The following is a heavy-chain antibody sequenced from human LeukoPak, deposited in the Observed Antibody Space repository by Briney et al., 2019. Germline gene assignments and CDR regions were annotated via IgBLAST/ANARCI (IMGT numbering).Heavy chain of an antibody. CDR3: ARGGYYGSGNDFRFDP. D-gene: IGHD3-10*01. CDR2: IYYSGST. Sequence: SETLSLTCTVSGGFISSYYWSWIRQPPGKGLEWIGYIYYSGSTNYNPSLKSRVTISVDTSKNQFSLKLTSVTAADTAVYFCARGGYYGSGNDFRFDPWGQGTLVTVSS. CDR1: GGFISSYY. J-gene: IGHJ5*02. V-gene: IGHV4-59*01.